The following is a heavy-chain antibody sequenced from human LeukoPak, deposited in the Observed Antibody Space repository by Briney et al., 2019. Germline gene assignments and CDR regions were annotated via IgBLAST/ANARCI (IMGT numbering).Heavy chain of an antibody. V-gene: IGHV4-34*01. Sequence: SETLSLTCAVYGGSFSGYYWSWIRQPPGKGLEWMGEINHSGSTNYNPSLKSRVTISVDTSKNQFFLKLSSVAAADTAVYYCARSGLRFLEWLLFFDYWGQGTLVTVSS. CDR3: ARSGLRFLEWLLFFDY. CDR2: INHSGST. J-gene: IGHJ4*02. D-gene: IGHD3-3*01. CDR1: GGSFSGYY.